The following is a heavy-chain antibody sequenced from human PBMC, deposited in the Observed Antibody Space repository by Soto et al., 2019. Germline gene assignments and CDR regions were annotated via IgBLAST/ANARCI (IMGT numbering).Heavy chain of an antibody. V-gene: IGHV4-61*01. CDR3: ARVMAAAVNFDY. Sequence: SETLSLTCTVSGGSVSSGSYYWSWIRQPPGKGLEWIGYIYYSGSTNYNPSLKSRVTISVDTSKNQFSLKLSSVTAADTAVYYCARVMAAAVNFDYWGQGTLVTVSS. J-gene: IGHJ4*02. D-gene: IGHD6-13*01. CDR1: GGSVSSGSYY. CDR2: IYYSGST.